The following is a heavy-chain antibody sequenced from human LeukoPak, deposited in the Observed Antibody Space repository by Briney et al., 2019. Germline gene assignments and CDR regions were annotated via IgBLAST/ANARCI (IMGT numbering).Heavy chain of an antibody. V-gene: IGHV1-18*01. CDR3: ARDVLQRIHYDSSAYYPGSSY. D-gene: IGHD3-22*01. J-gene: IGHJ4*02. Sequence: EATVKVSCKASGYTFTSYGITWVRRAPGQRLEWLGWISAYNTYTYYAQNLPGRVTMTTDTSPRTAYMELRSLRSDDAAVYYCARDVLQRIHYDSSAYYPGSSYWGQGTLVTVSS. CDR2: ISAYNTYT. CDR1: GYTFTSYG.